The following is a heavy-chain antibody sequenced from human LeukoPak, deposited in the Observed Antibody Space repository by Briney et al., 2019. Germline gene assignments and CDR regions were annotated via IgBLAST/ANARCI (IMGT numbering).Heavy chain of an antibody. CDR3: TRDLDYNYYYYYMDV. Sequence: PGGSLRLSCAASGLTFNNSGMLWVRQAPGKGLEWVSSISSSSTYIYYADSVKGRFTISRDNAKKSLYLQMNSLKTEDTAVYYCTRDLDYNYYYYYMDVWGKGTTVTVSS. CDR2: ISSSSTYI. V-gene: IGHV3-21*03. D-gene: IGHD4-11*01. J-gene: IGHJ6*03. CDR1: GLTFNNSG.